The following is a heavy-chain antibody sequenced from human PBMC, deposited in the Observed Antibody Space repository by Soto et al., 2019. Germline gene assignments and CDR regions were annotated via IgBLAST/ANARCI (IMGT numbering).Heavy chain of an antibody. D-gene: IGHD3-22*01. V-gene: IGHV4-31*02. J-gene: IGHJ6*02. CDR3: ERDIVTDYNSRDSHYYFAMDV. Sequence: PSETLSLTCVVSGGPVSGDDLYWSWIRHLPGKGLEWIANVYHTGTTYYNPSLKSRVSMSVGTSQNQFSLILASVTAADTAVYYCERDIVTDYNSRDSHYYFAMDVWGQGTSVT. CDR2: VYHTGTT. CDR1: GGPVSGDDLY.